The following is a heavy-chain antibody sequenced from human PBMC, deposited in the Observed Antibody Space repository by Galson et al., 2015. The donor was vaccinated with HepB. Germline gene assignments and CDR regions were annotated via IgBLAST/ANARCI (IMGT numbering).Heavy chain of an antibody. V-gene: IGHV3-33*01. CDR2: IWYDGSNK. J-gene: IGHJ6*02. Sequence: SLRLSCAASGFTFSSYGMHWVRQAPGKGLEWVAVIWYDGSNKYYADSVKGRFTISRDNSKNTLYLQMNSLRAEDTAVYYCARGLYCSSTSCYYYGMDVWGQGTTVTVSS. CDR3: ARGLYCSSTSCYYYGMDV. CDR1: GFTFSSYG. D-gene: IGHD2-2*01.